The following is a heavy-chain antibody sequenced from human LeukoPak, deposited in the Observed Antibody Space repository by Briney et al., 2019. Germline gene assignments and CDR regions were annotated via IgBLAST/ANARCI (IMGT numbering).Heavy chain of an antibody. CDR1: GFTFSSYS. J-gene: IGHJ6*03. CDR2: ISSSSSYI. V-gene: IGHV3-21*01. Sequence: GGSLRLSCAASGFTFSSYSMNWVRQAPGKGLEWVSSISSSSSYIYYADSVKGRFTISRDNAKNSLYLQMNSLRAEDTAVYHCAREWADRYCSSTSCYPYYYYYYMDVWGKGTTVTVSS. D-gene: IGHD2-2*01. CDR3: AREWADRYCSSTSCYPYYYYYYMDV.